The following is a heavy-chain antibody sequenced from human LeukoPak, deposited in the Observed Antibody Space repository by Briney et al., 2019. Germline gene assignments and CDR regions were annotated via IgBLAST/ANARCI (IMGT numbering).Heavy chain of an antibody. J-gene: IGHJ4*02. CDR3: ARDVVAAAGSWDY. D-gene: IGHD6-13*01. CDR2: IYYSGST. V-gene: IGHV4-39*07. CDR1: GGSISSSSYY. Sequence: SETLSLTCTVSGGSISSSSYYWGWIRQPPGKGLEWIGSIYYSGSTYYNPSLKSRVTISVDTSKNQFSLKLSSVTAADTAVYYCARDVVAAAGSWDYWGQGTMVTVSS.